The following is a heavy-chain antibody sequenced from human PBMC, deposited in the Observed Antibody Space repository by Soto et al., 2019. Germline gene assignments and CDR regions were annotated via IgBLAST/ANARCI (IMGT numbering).Heavy chain of an antibody. D-gene: IGHD5-12*01. J-gene: IGHJ1*01. CDR2: INPSGGST. CDR1: GYTFTSYY. CDR3: ARENKVEMATITALAEYFQH. V-gene: IGHV1-46*01. Sequence: ASVKVSCKASGYTFTSYYMHWVRQAPGQGLEWMGIINPSGGSTSYAQKFQGRVTMTRDTSTSTVYMELSSPRSADTAVYYCARENKVEMATITALAEYFQHWGQGTLVTVSS.